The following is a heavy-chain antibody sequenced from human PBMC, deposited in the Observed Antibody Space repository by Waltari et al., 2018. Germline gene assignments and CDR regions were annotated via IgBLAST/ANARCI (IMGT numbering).Heavy chain of an antibody. V-gene: IGHV4-59*11. Sequence: QVQLQESGPGLVKPSETLSLTCTVSGGSISSHYWSWIRQPPGKGLEWIGYIYYSGSTNYNPSLKSRVTISVDTSKNQFSLKLSSVTAADTAVYYCARAAGYSNYRISNYFDYWGQGTLVTVSS. D-gene: IGHD4-4*01. CDR2: IYYSGST. CDR3: ARAAGYSNYRISNYFDY. J-gene: IGHJ4*02. CDR1: GGSISSHY.